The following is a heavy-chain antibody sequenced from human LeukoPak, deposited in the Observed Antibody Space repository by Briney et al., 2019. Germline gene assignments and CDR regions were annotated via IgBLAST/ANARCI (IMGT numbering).Heavy chain of an antibody. D-gene: IGHD4-17*01. CDR2: INHSGST. V-gene: IGHV4-34*01. CDR1: GGSFSGYY. CDR3: ARGRTTVTKYYFDY. J-gene: IGHJ4*02. Sequence: SSETLSLTCAVYGGSFSGYYWSWIRQPPGKGLEWLGEINHSGSTNYNPSLKSRVTISVDTSKNQFSLKLSSVTAADTAVYYCARGRTTVTKYYFDYWGQGTLVTVSS.